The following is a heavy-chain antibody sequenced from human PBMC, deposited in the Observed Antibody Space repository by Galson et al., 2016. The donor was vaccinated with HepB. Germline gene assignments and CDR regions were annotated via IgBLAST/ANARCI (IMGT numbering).Heavy chain of an antibody. CDR2: ISNVGIV. V-gene: IGHV3-69-1*01. CDR3: ARGSTVFTFGGSIDSFDY. Sequence: SLRLSCAASGFIFSDYYMNWVRQTPRKGLEWVAHISNVGIVYADSVKGRFTISRDNAKNSLYLQMNNLRDEDTAVYYCARGSTVFTFGGSIDSFDYWGQGTLVTASS. CDR1: GFIFSDYY. D-gene: IGHD3-16*02. J-gene: IGHJ4*02.